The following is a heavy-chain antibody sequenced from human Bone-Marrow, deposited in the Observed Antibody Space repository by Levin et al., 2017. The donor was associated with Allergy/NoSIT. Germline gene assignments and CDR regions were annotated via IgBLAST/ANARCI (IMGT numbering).Heavy chain of an antibody. CDR1: GFTFSSYW. V-gene: IGHV3-74*01. D-gene: IGHD2-21*01. CDR3: IRDATVAN. CDR2: INGDGSYA. Sequence: ETLSLTCAVSGFTFSSYWMHWVRQAPGKGLEWVSRINGDGSYANYADSVKGRFTISRDNAKNTVYLQMNSLRAEDTAVYYCIRDATVANWGQGTRVTVSS. J-gene: IGHJ4*02.